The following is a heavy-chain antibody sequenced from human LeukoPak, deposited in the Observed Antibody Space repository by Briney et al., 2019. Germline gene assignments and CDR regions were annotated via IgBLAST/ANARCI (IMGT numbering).Heavy chain of an antibody. J-gene: IGHJ5*02. V-gene: IGHV1-18*01. CDR1: GYTFTSYG. D-gene: IGHD2-2*01. Sequence: ASVKVSCKASGYTFTSYGISWVRQAPGQGLEWMGWISAYNGNTNYAQKLQGRVTMTTDTSTSTAYMELRSLRSDDTAMYYCARVSLGYCSSTSCYLYNWFDPWGQGTLVTVSS. CDR3: ARVSLGYCSSTSCYLYNWFDP. CDR2: ISAYNGNT.